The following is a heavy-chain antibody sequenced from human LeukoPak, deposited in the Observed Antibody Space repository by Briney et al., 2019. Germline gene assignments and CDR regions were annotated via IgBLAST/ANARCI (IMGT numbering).Heavy chain of an antibody. Sequence: GGSLRLSCAASGFTFSTYNMNWVRQAPGRGLEWVSYISSSSDTIYYADSVKGRFTISRDNAKNSLYLQMNSLRAEDTAVYYCARRDGWDYYYFMDVWGKGTTVTVSS. CDR3: ARRDGWDYYYFMDV. V-gene: IGHV3-48*01. CDR2: ISSSSDTI. CDR1: GFTFSTYN. J-gene: IGHJ6*03. D-gene: IGHD2-2*03.